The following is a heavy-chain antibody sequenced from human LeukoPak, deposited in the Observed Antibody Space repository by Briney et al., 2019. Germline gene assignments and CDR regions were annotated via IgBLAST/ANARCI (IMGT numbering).Heavy chain of an antibody. CDR2: IRSDGYHT. CDR3: AKPSGSGIDY. V-gene: IGHV3-30*02. Sequence: GGSLRLSCGASGFVFDTHDMRWVRQAPGKGLEWVAYIRSDGYHTYYADSVKGRFTITRDNSKNTMYLQMNSLRLEDMAVYYCAKPSGSGIDYWGRGIRVTVSS. J-gene: IGHJ4*01. D-gene: IGHD1-26*01. CDR1: GFVFDTHD.